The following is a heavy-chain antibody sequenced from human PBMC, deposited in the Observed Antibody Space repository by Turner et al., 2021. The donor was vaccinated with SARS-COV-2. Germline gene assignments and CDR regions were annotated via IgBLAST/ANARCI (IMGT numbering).Heavy chain of an antibody. J-gene: IGHJ4*02. CDR1: GFPFSSYS. CDR2: INRGSSNI. Sequence: VQLVESGGGLVKPGGSLRLSCAASGFPFSSYSMNWVRQAPEKGLEWVASINRGSSNIYYADSLKGRVTISRDNTKRSLFLQMNSLRVEDTAVYYCARGRDYYGSGTYYNYDYWGQGTLVTVSS. V-gene: IGHV3-21*02. D-gene: IGHD3-10*01. CDR3: ARGRDYYGSGTYYNYDY.